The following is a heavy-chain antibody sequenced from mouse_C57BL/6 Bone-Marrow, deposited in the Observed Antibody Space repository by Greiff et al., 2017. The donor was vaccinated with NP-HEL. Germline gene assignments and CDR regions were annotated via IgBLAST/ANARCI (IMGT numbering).Heavy chain of an antibody. CDR2: IDPSDSYT. CDR3: ARLELYYSNYAFYY. J-gene: IGHJ3*01. D-gene: IGHD2-5*01. V-gene: IGHV1-69*01. CDR1: GYTFTSYW. Sequence: VQLQQPGAELVMPGASVKLSCKASGYTFTSYWMHWVKQRPGQGLEWIGEIDPSDSYTNYNQKFKGKSPLTVDKSSSPAYMQLRSLTSKDSAVYYCARLELYYSNYAFYYWGQGTLVTVSA.